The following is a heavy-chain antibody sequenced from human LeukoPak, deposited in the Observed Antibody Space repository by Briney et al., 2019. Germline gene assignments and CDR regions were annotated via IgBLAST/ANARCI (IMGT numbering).Heavy chain of an antibody. J-gene: IGHJ5*02. CDR3: ARDNSVGDNAWWFDP. Sequence: GASVKVSCKASGYTFTSYDISWVRQAPGQGLEWMGLINPTGGSTGYAQKFQGRVTMTRDMFTSTDYMELSSLRSEDTAIYYCARDNSVGDNAWWFDPWGQGTLVTVSS. V-gene: IGHV1-46*01. CDR1: GYTFTSYD. D-gene: IGHD1-26*01. CDR2: INPTGGST.